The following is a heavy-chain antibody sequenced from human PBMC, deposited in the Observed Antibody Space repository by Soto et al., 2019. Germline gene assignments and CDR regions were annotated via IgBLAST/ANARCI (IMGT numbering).Heavy chain of an antibody. CDR2: ISYDGSNK. D-gene: IGHD6-19*01. J-gene: IGHJ4*02. Sequence: PGDSLRHSCAPSGFTFSTYPHHWTRKSPGKGLEWVAVISYDGSNKYYADSVKGRFTISRDNSKTLYLQMNSLRAEDTAVYYCVRDKSPYSSGWHNRHFDYWGQGP. CDR3: VRDKSPYSSGWHNRHFDY. CDR1: GFTFSTYP. V-gene: IGHV3-30-3*01.